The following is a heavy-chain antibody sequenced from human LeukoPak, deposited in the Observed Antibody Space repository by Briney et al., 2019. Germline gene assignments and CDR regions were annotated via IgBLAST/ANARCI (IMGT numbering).Heavy chain of an antibody. CDR2: INPNSGGT. D-gene: IGHD2-21*01. J-gene: IGHJ5*02. CDR3: AREYCGGDCYKGWFDP. CDR1: GYTFTGYY. V-gene: IGHV1-2*02. Sequence: ASVKVSCKASGYTFTGYYMHWVRQAPGQGLEWMGWINPNSGGTNYAQKFQGRVTMTRDTSISTAYMELSSLRPEDTAVYYCAREYCGGDCYKGWFDPWGQGTLVTVSS.